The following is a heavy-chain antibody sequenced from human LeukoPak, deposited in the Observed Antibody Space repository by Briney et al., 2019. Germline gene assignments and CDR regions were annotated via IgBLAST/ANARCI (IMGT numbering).Heavy chain of an antibody. Sequence: GGSLRLSCAASGFTFSSYSMNWVRQAPGKGLEWVSSISSSSSYIYYADSVKGRFTISRDNAKNSLYLQTNSLRAEDTAVYYCARVTRDDDAFDIWGQGTMVTVSS. CDR1: GFTFSSYS. CDR2: ISSSSSYI. CDR3: ARVTRDDDAFDI. J-gene: IGHJ3*02. V-gene: IGHV3-21*01.